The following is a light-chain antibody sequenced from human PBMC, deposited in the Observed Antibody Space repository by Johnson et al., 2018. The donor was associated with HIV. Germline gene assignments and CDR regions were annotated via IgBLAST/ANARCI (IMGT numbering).Light chain of an antibody. CDR3: GTWDSSLSACYV. CDR1: SSNIGSNY. Sequence: QSVLTQPPSVSAAPGQKVTISCSGGSSNIGSNYVSWYKQLPGTAPKLLIYENDKRPSGIRDRFSGSKSGTSATLGITGLQTGDEADYYCGTWDSSLSACYVFGTGTKVSV. V-gene: IGLV1-51*02. J-gene: IGLJ1*01. CDR2: END.